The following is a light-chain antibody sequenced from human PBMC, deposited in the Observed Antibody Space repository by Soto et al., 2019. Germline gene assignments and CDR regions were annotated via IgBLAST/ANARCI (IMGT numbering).Light chain of an antibody. J-gene: IGLJ1*01. CDR2: DVS. CDR3: SSHTSTSPYV. V-gene: IGLV2-14*03. CDR1: SSDVGGYNY. Sequence: QSALTQPASESGSPGQSITISCTGTSSDVGGYNYVSWYQHHPGKAPKLIIYDVSNRPSGVSNRFPGSKSGNTASLTISGLQAEDGADYYCSSHTSTSPYVFGTGTKVTVL.